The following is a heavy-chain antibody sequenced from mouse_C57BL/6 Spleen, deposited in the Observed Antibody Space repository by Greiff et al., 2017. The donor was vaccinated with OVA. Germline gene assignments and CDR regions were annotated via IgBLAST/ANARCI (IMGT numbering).Heavy chain of an antibody. V-gene: IGHV1-54*01. CDR3: ARHYDSAWFAY. D-gene: IGHD2-4*01. CDR2: INPGSGGT. J-gene: IGHJ3*01. CDR1: GYAFTNYL. Sequence: VKLMESGAELVRPGTSVKVSCKASGYAFTNYLIEWVKQRPGQGLEWIGVINPGSGGTNYNEKFKGKATLTADKSSSTAYMQLSSLTSEDSAVYFCARHYDSAWFAYWGQGTLVTVSA.